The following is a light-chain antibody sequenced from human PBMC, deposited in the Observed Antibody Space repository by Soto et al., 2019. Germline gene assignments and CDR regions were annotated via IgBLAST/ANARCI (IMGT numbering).Light chain of an antibody. Sequence: QSVLTQPPSASGTPGQRVTISCSGSSSNIGRNTVNWYQQFPGTAPKLLIHANNLRPSGVPDRFSGSKSGTSASLAISGLHSEDEADYYCAAWDDSLNAYVFGTVTNLTVL. J-gene: IGLJ1*01. CDR3: AAWDDSLNAYV. CDR1: SSNIGRNT. CDR2: ANN. V-gene: IGLV1-44*01.